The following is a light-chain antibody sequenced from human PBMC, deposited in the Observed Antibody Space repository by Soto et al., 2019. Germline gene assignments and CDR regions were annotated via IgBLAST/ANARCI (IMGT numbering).Light chain of an antibody. CDR1: SSNIGDNY. CDR2: DND. CDR3: GTWDDRLDGNYV. V-gene: IGLV1-51*01. Sequence: QSALTQPPSVSAVPGQQVTISCSGSSSNIGDNYVSWYQHLPGTAPKLVVYDNDRRPSGIPGRFSGSKSGTSATLVITGLQTGDEADYYCGTWDDRLDGNYVFGTGTKVTVL. J-gene: IGLJ1*01.